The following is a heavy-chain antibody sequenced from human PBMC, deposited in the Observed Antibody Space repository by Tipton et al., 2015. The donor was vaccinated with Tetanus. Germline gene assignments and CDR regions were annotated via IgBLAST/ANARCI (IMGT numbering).Heavy chain of an antibody. CDR3: ARGLRRLFCTSASCHPNWCDP. Sequence: AVSGLTFSTSGYHWVRQAPGKGLETVAVISYDGTKKDYADSMKGRCSTSRDNSKSTLYLQMNSLTLEDTAVYYCARGLRRLFCTSASCHPNWCDPWGQGTLVTVSS. J-gene: IGHJ5*02. CDR2: ISYDGTKK. V-gene: IGHV3-30*03. D-gene: IGHD2-2*01. CDR1: GLTFSTSG.